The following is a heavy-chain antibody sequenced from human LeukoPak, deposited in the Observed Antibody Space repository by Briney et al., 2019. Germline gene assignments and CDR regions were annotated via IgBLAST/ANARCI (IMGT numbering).Heavy chain of an antibody. J-gene: IGHJ4*02. D-gene: IGHD2-2*01. CDR1: GGSISSYY. CDR2: IYYSGGT. Sequence: SETLSLTCTVSGGSISSYYWGWIRQPPGKGLEWIGSIYYSGGTYYNPSLKSRVTISVDTSKNQFSLKLSSVTAADTAVYYCASPAPVYCSSTSCSFDYWGQGTLVTVSS. CDR3: ASPAPVYCSSTSCSFDY. V-gene: IGHV4-39*01.